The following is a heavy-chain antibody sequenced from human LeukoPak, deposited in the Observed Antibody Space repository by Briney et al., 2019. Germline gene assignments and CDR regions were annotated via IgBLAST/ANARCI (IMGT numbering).Heavy chain of an antibody. CDR2: ISYDADNK. V-gene: IGHV3-30*03. D-gene: IGHD5-18*01. CDR3: ARVGTDSPWLWDY. J-gene: IGHJ4*02. Sequence: GRSLRLSCAASGFSFSGYGMHWVRQAPGKGLEWVAVISYDADNKYYADSVKGRFTISRDNSKNTLYLQMNSLRADDTAVYYCARVGTDSPWLWDYWGQGTLVTVSS. CDR1: GFSFSGYG.